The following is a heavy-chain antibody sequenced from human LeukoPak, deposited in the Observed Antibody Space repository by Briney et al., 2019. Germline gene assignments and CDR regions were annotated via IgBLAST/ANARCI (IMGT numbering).Heavy chain of an antibody. CDR1: GYTFTSYY. V-gene: IGHV1-46*01. CDR2: INPSGGST. Sequence: GASVKVSCKTSGYTFTSYYMHWVRQAPGQGLEWMGIINPSGGSTSYAQKFQGRVTMTRDMSTSTVYMELSSLRSEDTAVYYCAREGKDYYASSALGYWGQGTLVTVSS. CDR3: AREGKDYYASSALGY. J-gene: IGHJ4*02. D-gene: IGHD3-22*01.